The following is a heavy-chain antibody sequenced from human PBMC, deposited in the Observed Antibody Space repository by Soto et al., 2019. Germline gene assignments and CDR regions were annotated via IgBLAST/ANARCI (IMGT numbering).Heavy chain of an antibody. CDR2: IYASGSP. D-gene: IGHD1-26*01. V-gene: IGHV4-59*02. CDR1: GGSVSVYY. J-gene: IGHJ4*02. Sequence: GTLSLTCTISGGSVSVYYWSWIRQSTGQGLEWIGYIYASGSPYYNPSLRSRVTISADTSKNQISLKLTSPTAADTAVYYCARGVGSSPPQYWGRGTLVTVSS. CDR3: ARGVGSSPPQY.